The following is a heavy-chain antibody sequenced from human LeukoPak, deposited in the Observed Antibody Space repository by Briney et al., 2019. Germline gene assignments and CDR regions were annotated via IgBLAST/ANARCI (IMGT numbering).Heavy chain of an antibody. CDR2: INPSGGST. CDR3: ARGTGRGFWSGYYTLDAFDI. CDR1: GYTFTSYD. V-gene: IGHV1-46*01. D-gene: IGHD3-3*01. Sequence: ASVKVSCKASGYTFTSYDINWVRQAPGQGLEWMGIINPSGGSTSYAQKFQGRVTMTRDMSTSTVYMELSSLRSEDTAVYYCARGTGRGFWSGYYTLDAFDIWGQGTMVTVSS. J-gene: IGHJ3*02.